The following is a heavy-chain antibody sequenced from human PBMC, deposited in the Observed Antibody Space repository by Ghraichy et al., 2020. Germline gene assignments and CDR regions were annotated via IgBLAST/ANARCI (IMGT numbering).Heavy chain of an antibody. Sequence: GGSLRLSCAASGFTFSSYWMSWVRQAPGKGLEWVANIKQAGSEKYYVDSVKGRFTISRDNAQNSLYLQMNSLRAGDTAVYYCAGGKRNDFWSGYFNWFDPWGQGTLVTVSS. CDR2: IKQAGSEK. D-gene: IGHD3-3*01. V-gene: IGHV3-7*03. CDR3: AGGKRNDFWSGYFNWFDP. J-gene: IGHJ5*02. CDR1: GFTFSSYW.